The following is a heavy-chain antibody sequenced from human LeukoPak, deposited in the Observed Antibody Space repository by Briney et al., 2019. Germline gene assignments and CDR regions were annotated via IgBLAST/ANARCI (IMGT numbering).Heavy chain of an antibody. CDR1: GFTFSSYS. V-gene: IGHV3-21*01. Sequence: GGSLRLSCAASGFTFSSYSMNWVRQAPGKGLEWVSSISSSSSYIYYADSVKGRFTISRDNAKNSLYLQMNSLRAEDTAVYYCATPLAVGATLSVDYWGQGTLVTVSS. CDR3: ATPLAVGATLSVDY. J-gene: IGHJ4*02. CDR2: ISSSSSYI. D-gene: IGHD1-26*01.